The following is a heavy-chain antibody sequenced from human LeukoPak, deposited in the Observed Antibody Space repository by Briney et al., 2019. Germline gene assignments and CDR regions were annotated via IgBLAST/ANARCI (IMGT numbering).Heavy chain of an antibody. Sequence: GGSLRLSCAASGFTFSSYSMNWVRQAPGKGLEWVSYIISSSSTIYYADSVKGRFTISRDNAKNSLYLQMNSLRAEDTAVYYCARGKIAAAGTFDYWGQGTLVTVSS. CDR1: GFTFSSYS. V-gene: IGHV3-48*04. CDR2: IISSSSTI. CDR3: ARGKIAAAGTFDY. J-gene: IGHJ4*02. D-gene: IGHD6-13*01.